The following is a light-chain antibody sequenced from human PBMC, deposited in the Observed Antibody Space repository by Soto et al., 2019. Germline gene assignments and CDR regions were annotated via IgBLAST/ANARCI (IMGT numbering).Light chain of an antibody. CDR1: SSDVGAYNF. CDR3: TSYISSSPFSV. CDR2: EVS. V-gene: IGLV2-14*01. J-gene: IGLJ1*01. Sequence: QSALTQPASVSGSPGQSITISCTGTSSDVGAYNFVSWYQHHAGKAPKLIIFEVSTRPSGVSKRFSGSKSANTASLTISGLQADDEAEYYCTSYISSSPFSVFGTGTKVTVL.